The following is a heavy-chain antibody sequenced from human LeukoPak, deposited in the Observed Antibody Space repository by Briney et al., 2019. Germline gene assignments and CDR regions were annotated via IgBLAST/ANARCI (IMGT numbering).Heavy chain of an antibody. D-gene: IGHD4-17*01. J-gene: IGHJ4*02. V-gene: IGHV4-4*07. Sequence: SETLSLTCTVSGGSISSYYWSWIRQPAGKGLEWIGRIYTSGSTNYDPSLKSRVTMSVDTSKNQFSLKLSSVTAADTAMYYCARGEDYGDYSCWGQGTLVTVSS. CDR2: IYTSGST. CDR1: GGSISSYY. CDR3: ARGEDYGDYSC.